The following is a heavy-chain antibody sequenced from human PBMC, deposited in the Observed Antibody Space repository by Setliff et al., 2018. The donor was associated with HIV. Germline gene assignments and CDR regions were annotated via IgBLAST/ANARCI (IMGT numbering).Heavy chain of an antibody. CDR1: GGSISSSSYY. V-gene: IGHV4-39*01. CDR3: ARQESYGNGGLYYFDY. J-gene: IGHJ4*02. D-gene: IGHD2-8*02. Sequence: SETLSLTCTVSGGSISSSSYYWGWIRQPPGKGLEWIGSIYYSGSTYYNPSLKSRVTISVDTSKNQFSLKLSSVTAADTAVYYCARQESYGNGGLYYFDYWGQGTLVTAPQ. CDR2: IYYSGST.